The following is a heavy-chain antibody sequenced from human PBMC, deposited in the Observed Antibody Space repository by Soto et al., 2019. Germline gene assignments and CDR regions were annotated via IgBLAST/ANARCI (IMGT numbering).Heavy chain of an antibody. V-gene: IGHV3-48*02. CDR2: ISGGGGTT. J-gene: IGHJ4*02. Sequence: EVQLVESGGGLVQPGWSLRLSCAASGFSFSSYSMNWVRQAPGKGLERVSYISGGGGTTYYADSVKGRFTISRDNAKKSLYLQLSSLRDVDTAVYYCARDPMSGSQKLYFDYWGQGTLVTVSS. CDR1: GFSFSSYS. D-gene: IGHD1-26*01. CDR3: ARDPMSGSQKLYFDY.